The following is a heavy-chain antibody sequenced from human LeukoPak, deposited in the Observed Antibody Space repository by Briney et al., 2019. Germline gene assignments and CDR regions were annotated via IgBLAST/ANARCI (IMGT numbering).Heavy chain of an antibody. CDR1: GFTFSSYA. Sequence: GGSLRLSCAASGFTFSSYAMSWVRQAPGKGLEWVSAISGSGGSTYYADSVKGRFTISRDNSRNTLYLQMNSLGPEDTAVYYCARDPTVSVPDYFDYWGQGILVTVSS. D-gene: IGHD4-11*01. J-gene: IGHJ4*02. CDR3: ARDPTVSVPDYFDY. V-gene: IGHV3-23*01. CDR2: ISGSGGST.